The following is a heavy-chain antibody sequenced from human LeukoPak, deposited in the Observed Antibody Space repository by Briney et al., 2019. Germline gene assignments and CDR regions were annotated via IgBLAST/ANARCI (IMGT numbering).Heavy chain of an antibody. CDR1: GFTFSSYG. J-gene: IGHJ4*02. D-gene: IGHD5-24*01. CDR3: AKDFFRGRDGYNYYFDY. CDR2: ISYDGSNK. Sequence: GGSLRLSCAASGFTFSSYGMHWVRQAPGKGLEWVAVISYDGSNKYYADSVKGRFTISRDNSKNTLYLQMNSLRAEDTAVYYCAKDFFRGRDGYNYYFDYWGQGTLVTVSS. V-gene: IGHV3-30*18.